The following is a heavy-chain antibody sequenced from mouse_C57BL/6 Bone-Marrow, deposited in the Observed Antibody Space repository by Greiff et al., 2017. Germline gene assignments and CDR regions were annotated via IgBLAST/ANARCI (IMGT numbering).Heavy chain of an antibody. J-gene: IGHJ2*01. CDR2: IYPGDGDP. D-gene: IGHD1-1*01. CDR3: ERADYGSSYSYLDY. CDR1: GYAFSSSW. V-gene: IGHV1-82*01. Sequence: VQLQQSGPELVKPGASVKISCKASGYAFSSSWMTWVQQRPGKGLEWIGRIYPGDGDPNYNGKFKGQATLTEDKATRTAYMQLSSLSAEDCAVYCWERADYGSSYSYLDYWGQGTTLTVSS.